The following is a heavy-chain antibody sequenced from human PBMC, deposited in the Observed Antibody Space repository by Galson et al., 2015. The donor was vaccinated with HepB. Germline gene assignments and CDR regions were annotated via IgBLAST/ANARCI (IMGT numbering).Heavy chain of an antibody. CDR1: GLIFRRSS. V-gene: IGHV3-7*03. Sequence: SLRLSCAASGLIFRRSSMNWVRQAPGKGLEWVANIKLDGSEKYYVDSVKGRFTISRDNAKNSLYLQMSTLRAEDTAVYYCARGKGDYWGQGTLVIVSS. CDR2: IKLDGSEK. CDR3: ARGKGDY. J-gene: IGHJ4*02.